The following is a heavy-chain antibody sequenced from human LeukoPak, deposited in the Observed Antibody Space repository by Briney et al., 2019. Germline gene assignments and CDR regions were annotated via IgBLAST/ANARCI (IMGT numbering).Heavy chain of an antibody. J-gene: IGHJ4*02. D-gene: IGHD2-15*01. V-gene: IGHV3-33*01. CDR1: GFTFSSYG. Sequence: GGSLRLSCAASGFTFSSYGMHWVRQAPGKGLEWVAVIWYDGSNKYYADSVKGRFTISRDNSKNTLYLQMNSLRAEDTAVYYCARDYCSGGSCYSDYWGQGTLVTV. CDR3: ARDYCSGGSCYSDY. CDR2: IWYDGSNK.